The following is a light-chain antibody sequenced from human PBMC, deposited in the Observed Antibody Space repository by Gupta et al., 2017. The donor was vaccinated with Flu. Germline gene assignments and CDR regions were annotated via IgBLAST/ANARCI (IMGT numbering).Light chain of an antibody. CDR3: QQYDGFPT. J-gene: IGKJ1*01. Sequence: DIQMTQSPSTLSASVGDRVTITCRASQSISSWLAWYQQKPGQAPQLLIYKASVLQSGVPSRFSGSGSGTAFTLTISGLQPDDYATYYCQQYDGFPTFGQGTKVEI. V-gene: IGKV1-5*03. CDR1: QSISSW. CDR2: KAS.